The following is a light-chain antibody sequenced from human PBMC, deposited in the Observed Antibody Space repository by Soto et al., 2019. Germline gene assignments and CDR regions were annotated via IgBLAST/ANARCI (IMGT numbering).Light chain of an antibody. CDR2: DAS. Sequence: IQMTQSPSXLSASVGDRVTITCRASQTISTYLNWYQQKPGKAPRLLIYDASSLLSGVPSRFGGSGSGTDFTLTIASLQPEDFSTYYCQQSDSTPYTFGQGTKVDIK. J-gene: IGKJ2*01. CDR1: QTISTY. V-gene: IGKV1-39*01. CDR3: QQSDSTPYT.